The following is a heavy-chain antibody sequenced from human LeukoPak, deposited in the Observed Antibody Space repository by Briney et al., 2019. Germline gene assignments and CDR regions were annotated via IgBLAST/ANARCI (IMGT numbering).Heavy chain of an antibody. CDR2: IFYSGST. J-gene: IGHJ4*02. V-gene: IGHV4-59*01. CDR3: ARGWGSSWYYFDY. Sequence: SETLSLTCSVSGGSINNYYWSWIRQPPGKGLEWIGYIFYSGSTKYNPSLKSRVTISVGTSKNQFSLKLSSVTAADTAVYYCARGWGSSWYYFDYWGQGTLVTVSS. CDR1: GGSINNYY. D-gene: IGHD6-13*01.